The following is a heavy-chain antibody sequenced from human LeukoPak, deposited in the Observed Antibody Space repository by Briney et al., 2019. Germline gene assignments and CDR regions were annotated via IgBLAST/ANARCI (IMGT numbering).Heavy chain of an antibody. Sequence: SETLSLTCTVSGGSISNYYWSWIRKPPGKGLEWIGYISYIGSTKYNPSLKSRVTISEDTSKKQFSLKLSSVTAADTAVYYCARYSDAYAGARWFDHWGQGTLVTVSS. CDR2: ISYIGST. CDR1: GGSISNYY. D-gene: IGHD2-21*01. CDR3: ARYSDAYAGARWFDH. V-gene: IGHV4-59*01. J-gene: IGHJ5*02.